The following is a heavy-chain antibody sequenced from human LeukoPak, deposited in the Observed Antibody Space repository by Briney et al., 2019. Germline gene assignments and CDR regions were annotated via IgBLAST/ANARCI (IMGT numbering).Heavy chain of an antibody. CDR3: AKDESIGYTYFDS. CDR1: GFTFSSHG. D-gene: IGHD5-24*01. Sequence: GGSLRLSCAASGFTFSSHGMHWVRQPPGKGLEWVAFIRYDGTNNYYADSVKGRFTISRDNSKNTLYLQMNSLRAEDTAVYYCAKDESIGYTYFDSWGQGTLVTVSS. V-gene: IGHV3-30*02. CDR2: IRYDGTNN. J-gene: IGHJ4*02.